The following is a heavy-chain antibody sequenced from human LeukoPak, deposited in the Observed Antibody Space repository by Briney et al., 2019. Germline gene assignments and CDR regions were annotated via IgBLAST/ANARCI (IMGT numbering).Heavy chain of an antibody. V-gene: IGHV1-2*02. D-gene: IGHD6-19*01. Sequence: ASVKVSCKASRYTFTGYYMHWVRQAPGQGLEWMGWITPNSGGTNYAQKFQGRVTMTRDTSISTAYMELSSLRSEDTAVYYCARGYSSGWYGILYYYYYMDVWGKGTTVTVSS. CDR1: RYTFTGYY. CDR3: ARGYSSGWYGILYYYYYMDV. CDR2: ITPNSGGT. J-gene: IGHJ6*03.